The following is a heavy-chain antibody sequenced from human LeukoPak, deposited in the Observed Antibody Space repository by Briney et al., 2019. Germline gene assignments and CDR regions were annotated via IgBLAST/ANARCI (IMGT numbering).Heavy chain of an antibody. V-gene: IGHV3-23*01. CDR1: GFSFSTYA. CDR3: AKDRVSRYSGYGLGDD. Sequence: GGSLRLSCAASGFSFSTYAMSWVRQSPGKGLEWVSVISDSGGLTIYADSVKGRFTISRDNSKNTLYLQMNSLRAEDTALYYCAKDRVSRYSGYGLGDDWGQGALVTVSS. D-gene: IGHD5-12*01. CDR2: ISDSGGLT. J-gene: IGHJ4*02.